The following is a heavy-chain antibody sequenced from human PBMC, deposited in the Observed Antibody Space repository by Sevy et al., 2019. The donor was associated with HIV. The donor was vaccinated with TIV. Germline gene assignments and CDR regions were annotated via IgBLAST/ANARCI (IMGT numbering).Heavy chain of an antibody. CDR1: GFTFRSYE. J-gene: IGHJ6*02. CDR3: ARKVGYYYYYGMDV. CDR2: IYASGSPI. Sequence: GGSLRLSCDGSGFTFRSYEMNWVRQAPGKGLEWISYIYASGSPIYYSDSVRGRFTISRDDAKNSLYLQMDDLRVDDTATYYCARKVGYYYYYGMDVWGQGTTVTVSS. V-gene: IGHV3-48*03.